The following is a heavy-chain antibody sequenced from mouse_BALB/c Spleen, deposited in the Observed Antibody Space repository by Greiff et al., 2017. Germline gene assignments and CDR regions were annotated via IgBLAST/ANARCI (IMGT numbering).Heavy chain of an antibody. CDR3: ARRGNYRYFDY. CDR2: IYPYNGGT. D-gene: IGHD2-14*01. CDR1: GYTFSSYW. Sequence: VQLQQSGAELMKPGASVKISCKATGYTFSSYWIEWVKQRPGHGLEWIGYIYPYNGGTGYNQKFKSKATLTVDNSSSTAYMELRSLTSEDSAVYYCARRGNYRYFDYWGQGTTLTVSS. J-gene: IGHJ2*01. V-gene: IGHV1S29*02.